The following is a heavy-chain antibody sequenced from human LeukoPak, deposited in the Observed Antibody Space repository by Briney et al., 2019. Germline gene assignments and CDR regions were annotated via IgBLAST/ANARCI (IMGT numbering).Heavy chain of an antibody. V-gene: IGHV4-34*01. CDR3: ARAVQEEETDY. CDR2: INHSGST. Sequence: SETLSLTCAVYGGSFSGYYWSWIRQPPGKGLEWIGEINHSGSTNYNPSLKSRVTISVDTSKNQFSLKLSSVTAADTAVYYCARAVQEEETDYWGQGTLVTVSS. CDR1: GGSFSGYY. J-gene: IGHJ4*02. D-gene: IGHD5-24*01.